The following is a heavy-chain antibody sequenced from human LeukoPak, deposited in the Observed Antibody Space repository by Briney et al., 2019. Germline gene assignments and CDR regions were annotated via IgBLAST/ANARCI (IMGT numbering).Heavy chain of an antibody. J-gene: IGHJ4*02. CDR1: GFTFSSYS. D-gene: IGHD3-22*01. CDR2: ISSSSSYI. CDR3: ARDAEYYDSSGPYYFDY. Sequence: PGGSLRLSCAASGFTFSSYSMNWVRQAPGKGLEWVSSISSSSSYIYYADSVKGRFTVSRDNAKNSLYLQMNSLRAEDTAVYYCARDAEYYDSSGPYYFDYWGQGTLVTVSS. V-gene: IGHV3-21*01.